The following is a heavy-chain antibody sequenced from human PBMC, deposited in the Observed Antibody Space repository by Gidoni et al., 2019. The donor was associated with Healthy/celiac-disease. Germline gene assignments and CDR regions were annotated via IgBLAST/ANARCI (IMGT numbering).Heavy chain of an antibody. CDR1: GGSSSSYY. D-gene: IGHD1-1*01. J-gene: IGHJ4*02. CDR3: ARVAGPETTGPQAVYYLDY. Sequence: VQLQESGPGLVKPSETLSHTCTVSGGSSSSYYWSWIRRPAGKGLEWIGRIYTSGSTNYNPSLTSRVTMSVDTSKNQFSLKLSSVTAADTAVYYCARVAGPETTGPQAVYYLDYWGQGTLVTVSS. CDR2: IYTSGST. V-gene: IGHV4-4*07.